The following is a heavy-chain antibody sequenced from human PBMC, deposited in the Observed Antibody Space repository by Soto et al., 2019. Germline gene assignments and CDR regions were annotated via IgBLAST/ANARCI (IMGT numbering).Heavy chain of an antibody. CDR1: GDSISDYFY. CDR3: AGEVRGWLPGIFDQ. D-gene: IGHD5-18*01. CDR2: IYTDGTT. V-gene: IGHV4-4*07. J-gene: IGHJ4*02. Sequence: QVQLQGSGPGQVKPSETLSLTYTVSGDSISDYFYWSWIRQPAGKGLEWIGRIYTDGTTKYNPSLKSRVTPSLDKSKNQFFLGVSSVAAADTAGYYFAGEVRGWLPGIFDQWGRGSRVTVSS.